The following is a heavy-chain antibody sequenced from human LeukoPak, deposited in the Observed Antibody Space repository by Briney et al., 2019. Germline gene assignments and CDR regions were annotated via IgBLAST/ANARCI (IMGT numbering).Heavy chain of an antibody. CDR2: ISSCGNVI. CDR3: AKSYCSGGNCYQPAFDI. D-gene: IGHD2-15*01. CDR1: GFTFSSYS. J-gene: IGHJ3*02. Sequence: GGSLRLSCAASGFTFSSYSMTWIRQAPGKGLEWVSYISSCGNVIYYADSVKGRFTISKDNAKNSLYLQMNSLRAEDTAVYYCAKSYCSGGNCYQPAFDIWGQGTMVTVSS. V-gene: IGHV3-48*04.